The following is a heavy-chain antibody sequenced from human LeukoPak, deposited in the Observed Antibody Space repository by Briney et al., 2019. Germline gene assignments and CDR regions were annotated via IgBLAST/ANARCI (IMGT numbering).Heavy chain of an antibody. V-gene: IGHV3-23*01. J-gene: IGHJ5*02. Sequence: GGSLRLSCPASGFTFSNFAMMWVRQAPGTELRWVSTINGYGATFYPDSVRGRFTIFRDTSINTLFLQMNSLGAEGTAVYYCAKGAAAGKVDWFDPWGQGTLVTVSS. D-gene: IGHD6-13*01. CDR2: INGYGAT. CDR1: GFTFSNFA. CDR3: AKGAAAGKVDWFDP.